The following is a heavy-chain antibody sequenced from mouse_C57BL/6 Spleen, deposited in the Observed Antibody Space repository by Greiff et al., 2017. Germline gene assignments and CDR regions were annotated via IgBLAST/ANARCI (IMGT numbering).Heavy chain of an antibody. CDR3: ARKDPSFAY. CDR1: GYTFTSYW. J-gene: IGHJ3*01. V-gene: IGHV1-50*01. CDR2: IDPSDSYT. Sequence: QVQLQQPGAELVKPGASVKLSCKASGYTFTSYWMQWVKQRPGQGLEWIGEIDPSDSYTNYNQKFKGKATLTVDTSSSTAYMQLSSLTSEDSAVYYCARKDPSFAYWGQGTLVTVSA.